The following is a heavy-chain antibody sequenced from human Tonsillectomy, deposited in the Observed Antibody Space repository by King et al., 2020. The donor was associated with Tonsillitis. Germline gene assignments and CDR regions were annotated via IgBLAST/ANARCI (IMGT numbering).Heavy chain of an antibody. Sequence: VQLVESGGGVVQPGRSLRLSCAASGFTFSSYGMHWVRQAPGKGLEWVAGISYDGSNKYYADSVKGRFTISRDNSKNTLYLQMNSLRAEDTAVYYCSVVGADAFYIWGQGTMVTVSS. D-gene: IGHD1-26*01. CDR1: GFTFSSYG. V-gene: IGHV3-30*03. J-gene: IGHJ3*02. CDR2: ISYDGSNK. CDR3: SVVGADAFYI.